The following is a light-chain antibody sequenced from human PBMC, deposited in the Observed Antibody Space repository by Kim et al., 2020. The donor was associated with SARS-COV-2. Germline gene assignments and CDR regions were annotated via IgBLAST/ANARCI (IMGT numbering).Light chain of an antibody. CDR2: WAY. Sequence: RATINCKSSQSVLYSSNNQNYLAWYQQKPGQPPKLLIYWAYTREYGVPDRFSGSGSGTDFTLTISSLQAEDGAVYFCQQYYSTPYTFGQGTKLEI. CDR3: QQYYSTPYT. V-gene: IGKV4-1*01. CDR1: QSVLYSSNNQNY. J-gene: IGKJ2*01.